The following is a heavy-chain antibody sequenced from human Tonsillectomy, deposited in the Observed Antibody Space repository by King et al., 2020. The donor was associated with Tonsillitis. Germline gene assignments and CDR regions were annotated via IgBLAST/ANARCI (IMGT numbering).Heavy chain of an antibody. Sequence: QLQESGSGLVKPSQTLSLTCAVSGGSISSGGYSWRWIRQPPGKGLEWIGYISHSGTTYYNPSLKSRVTISVDRSKNQFSLKLSSVTAADTAVYYCARDADYYDSIGYAKRVGFFDYWGQGTLVTVSS. CDR3: ARDADYYDSIGYAKRVGFFDY. D-gene: IGHD3-22*01. V-gene: IGHV4-30-2*01. CDR2: ISHSGTT. CDR1: GGSISSGGYS. J-gene: IGHJ4*02.